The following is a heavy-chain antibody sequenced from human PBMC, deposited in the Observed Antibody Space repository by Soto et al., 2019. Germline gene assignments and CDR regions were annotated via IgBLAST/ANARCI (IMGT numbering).Heavy chain of an antibody. J-gene: IGHJ5*02. V-gene: IGHV1-69*01. CDR3: ATELGENPASPFAA. Sequence: QVQLVQSGADVKKPGSSVKVSCQASGVTFSSETLGWVRQAPGQGLEWVGGIIPLFGTASYAQKFQGRVTITADESTSTVNMKLGGLGPDDPAVYFCATELGENPASPFAAWGQGTLATAPS. CDR1: GVTFSSET. CDR2: IIPLFGTA. D-gene: IGHD3-16*01.